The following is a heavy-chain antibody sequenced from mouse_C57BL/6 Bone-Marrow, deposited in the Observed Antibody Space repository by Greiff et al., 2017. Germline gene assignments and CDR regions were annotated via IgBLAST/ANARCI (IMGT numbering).Heavy chain of an antibody. CDR3: AREPHYYGSSYWFAY. CDR1: GYTFTGYW. CDR2: ILPGSGST. D-gene: IGHD1-1*01. V-gene: IGHV1-9*01. Sequence: VQLQQSGAELMKPGASVKLSCKATGYTFTGYWIEWVKQRPGHGLEWIGEILPGSGSTNYNEKFKGKATFTADTSSNTAYMQLSSLTTEDSAVYFCAREPHYYGSSYWFAYWGQGTLVTVSA. J-gene: IGHJ3*01.